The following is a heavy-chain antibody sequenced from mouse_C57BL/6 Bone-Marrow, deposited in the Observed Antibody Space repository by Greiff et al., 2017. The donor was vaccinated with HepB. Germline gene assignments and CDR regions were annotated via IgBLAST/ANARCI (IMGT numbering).Heavy chain of an antibody. CDR1: GYTFTSYG. Sequence: QVQLKESGAELARPGASVKLSCKASGYTFTSYGISWVKQRTGQGLEWIGEIYPRSGNTYYNEKFKGKATLTADKSSSTAYMELRSLTSEDSAVYFCARIYYDYLDYWGQGTTLTVSS. V-gene: IGHV1-81*01. CDR2: IYPRSGNT. J-gene: IGHJ2*01. D-gene: IGHD2-4*01. CDR3: ARIYYDYLDY.